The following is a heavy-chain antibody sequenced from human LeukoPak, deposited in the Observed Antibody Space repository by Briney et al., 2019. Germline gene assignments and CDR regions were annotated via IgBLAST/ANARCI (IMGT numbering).Heavy chain of an antibody. CDR2: IWYDGSIK. CDR1: GFFFSTYG. V-gene: IGHV3-33*01. D-gene: IGHD3-3*01. Sequence: GRSLRLSCGASGFFFSTYGMPWVRQAPGKGLEWVAVIWYDGSIKHYADSVRGRFTISRDNSRDTLYLQMNSLRAEDTAVYYCARAVGPFDFWGQGTLVTVSS. J-gene: IGHJ4*02. CDR3: ARAVGPFDF.